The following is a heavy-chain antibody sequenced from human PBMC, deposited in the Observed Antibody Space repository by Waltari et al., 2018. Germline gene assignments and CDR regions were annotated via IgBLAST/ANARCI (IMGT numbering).Heavy chain of an antibody. Sequence: QVQLVQSGAELKKPGSSVKVSCKASGGTFSSYTIYWVRQAPGQGLEWMGRFITILASANYAQKFQGRVTITVDKSTSTAYMEMTALTSEDTAVYYCARLVLTSQYEINWLGPWGQGTLVTVSS. CDR3: ARLVLTSQYEINWLGP. D-gene: IGHD6-6*01. CDR1: GGTFSSYT. J-gene: IGHJ5*02. V-gene: IGHV1-69*08. CDR2: FITILASA.